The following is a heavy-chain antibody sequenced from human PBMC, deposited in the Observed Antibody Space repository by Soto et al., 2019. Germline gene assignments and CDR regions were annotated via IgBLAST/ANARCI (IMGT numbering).Heavy chain of an antibody. CDR1: GFSFSHYW. D-gene: IGHD3-10*01. CDR3: ADSWLPTSY. Sequence: VVSLRISWAASGFSFSHYWMHWVRQAPGKGLVWVSRISPDGRTTTYADSVKGRFTISRDNAKSTLYLQMNSLTVEDGAVYYCADSWLPTSYWGPGTLVTVSS. J-gene: IGHJ4*02. V-gene: IGHV3-74*01. CDR2: ISPDGRTT.